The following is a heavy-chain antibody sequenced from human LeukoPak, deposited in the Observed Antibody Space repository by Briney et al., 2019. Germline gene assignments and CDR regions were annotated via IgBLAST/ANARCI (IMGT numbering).Heavy chain of an antibody. CDR3: ARQGEYSSSWQHVAVNWFDP. Sequence: SETLSLTCTVSGGSISSYYWSWIRQPPGKGLEWIGYIYTSGSTNYNPSLKSRVTISVDTSKNQFSLKLSSVTAADTAVYYCARQGEYSSSWQHVAVNWFDPWGQGTLVTVSS. V-gene: IGHV4-4*09. CDR2: IYTSGST. CDR1: GGSISSYY. J-gene: IGHJ5*02. D-gene: IGHD6-13*01.